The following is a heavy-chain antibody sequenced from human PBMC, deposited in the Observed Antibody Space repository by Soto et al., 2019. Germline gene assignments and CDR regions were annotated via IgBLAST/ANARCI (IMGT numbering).Heavy chain of an antibody. D-gene: IGHD3-22*01. Sequence: GASMKVSCKASGYTFTSYYMHWVRQAPGQRLEWMGIINPSGGSTSYAQKYQGRVTMTRDTSTSTVYMELSSLRSEDTAVYYCASYYYDSSGSLGEAFDIWGQGTMVTVSS. CDR3: ASYYYDSSGSLGEAFDI. CDR2: INPSGGST. J-gene: IGHJ3*02. V-gene: IGHV1-46*01. CDR1: GYTFTSYY.